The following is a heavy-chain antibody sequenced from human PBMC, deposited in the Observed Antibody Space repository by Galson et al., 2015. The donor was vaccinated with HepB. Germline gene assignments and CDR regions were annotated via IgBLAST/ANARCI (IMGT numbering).Heavy chain of an antibody. V-gene: IGHV1-46*01. D-gene: IGHD2-8*01. Sequence: SVKVSCKASGYTFTSYYMHWVRQAPGQGLEWMGIINPSGGSTSYAQKFQGRVTMTRDTSTSTVYMELSSLRSEDTAVYYCARDFRKGALMGGDWGYWGQGTLVTVSS. CDR3: ARDFRKGALMGGDWGY. CDR1: GYTFTSYY. J-gene: IGHJ4*02. CDR2: INPSGGST.